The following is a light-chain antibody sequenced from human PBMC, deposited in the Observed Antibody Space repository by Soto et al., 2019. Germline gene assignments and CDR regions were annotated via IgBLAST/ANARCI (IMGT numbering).Light chain of an antibody. CDR3: QQYDSFSGT. J-gene: IGKJ1*01. V-gene: IGKV1-5*01. CDR1: QSIINW. Sequence: DVQMTQSPSTLSASVGGRVIITCRASQSIINWLAWYQQKPGKAPKLLIYGASSLESGVPSRFSGSGSGTEFTLTITNLQPDDFATYYCQQYDSFSGTSGQGTKVDIK. CDR2: GAS.